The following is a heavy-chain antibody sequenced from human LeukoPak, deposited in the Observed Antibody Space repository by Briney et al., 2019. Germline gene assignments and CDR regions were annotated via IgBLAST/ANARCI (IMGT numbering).Heavy chain of an antibody. CDR1: GGSISSGSYY. CDR3: ARMDYYDSSGVFDY. J-gene: IGHJ4*02. CDR2: IYTSGST. D-gene: IGHD3-22*01. Sequence: SQTLFPTCTVSGGSISSGSYYWSWIRQPAGKGLEWIGRIYTSGSTNYNPSLKSRVTISVDTSKNQFSLKLSSVTAADTAVYYCARMDYYDSSGVFDYWGQGTLVTVSS. V-gene: IGHV4-61*02.